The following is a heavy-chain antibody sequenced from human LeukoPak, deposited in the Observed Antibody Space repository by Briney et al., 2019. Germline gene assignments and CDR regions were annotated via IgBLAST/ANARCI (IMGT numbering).Heavy chain of an antibody. CDR2: INHSGST. Sequence: KTSETLSLTCAVYGGSFSGYYWSWIRQPPGKGLEWIGEINHSGSTNYNPSLKSRVTISVDTSKNQFSLKLSSVTAADTAVYYCARAGVGDIVVVPAAVEFDYWGQGTLVTVSS. CDR1: GGSFSGYY. V-gene: IGHV4-34*01. J-gene: IGHJ4*02. CDR3: ARAGVGDIVVVPAAVEFDY. D-gene: IGHD2-2*01.